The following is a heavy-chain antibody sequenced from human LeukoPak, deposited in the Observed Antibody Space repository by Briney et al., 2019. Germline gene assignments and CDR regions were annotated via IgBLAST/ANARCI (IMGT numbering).Heavy chain of an antibody. CDR2: ISYGGRT. CDR3: ARARYNYQCDY. D-gene: IGHD5-24*01. J-gene: IGHJ4*02. Sequence: SETLFLTCTVSGGSISSSNNYWGWIRQPPGRGLEWIGSISYGGRTYYNPSLKSRVTISVDTSKNQFSLRLSSVTAADTAVYYCARARYNYQCDYWGQGTLVTVSP. CDR1: GGSISSSNNY. V-gene: IGHV4-39*07.